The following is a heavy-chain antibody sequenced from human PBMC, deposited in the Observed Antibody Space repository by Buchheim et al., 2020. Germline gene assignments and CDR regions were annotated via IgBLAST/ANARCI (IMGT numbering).Heavy chain of an antibody. CDR2: IKQDGSAK. Sequence: EVQLVESGGGLVQPGGSLRLSCAASGFTFSSYWMSWVRQAPGKGLEWVANIKQDGSAKYYVDSVKGRFTISRDNAKNSLYLQMNSLRAEDTAVYYWASGERWAPHGDGPENYYGMDVWGQGTT. D-gene: IGHD3-10*01. CDR3: ASGERWAPHGDGPENYYGMDV. CDR1: GFTFSSYW. J-gene: IGHJ6*02. V-gene: IGHV3-7*01.